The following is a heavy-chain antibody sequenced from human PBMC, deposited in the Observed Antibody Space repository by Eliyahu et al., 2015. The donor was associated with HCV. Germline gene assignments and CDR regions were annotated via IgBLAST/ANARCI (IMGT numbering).Heavy chain of an antibody. V-gene: IGHV1-46*01. CDR3: ARSATEGSVPYDYVWGSPDY. CDR2: INPSGGST. D-gene: IGHD3-16*01. CDR1: GYTFTSYY. J-gene: IGHJ4*02. Sequence: QVQLVQSGAEVKKPGASXKVSXKASGYTFTSYYMXWVXQAPGQGLEXXGIINPSGGSTSYXQKFQGRVTMTRDTSTSTVYMELSSLRSEDTAVYYCARSATEGSVPYDYVWGSPDYWGQGTLVTVSS.